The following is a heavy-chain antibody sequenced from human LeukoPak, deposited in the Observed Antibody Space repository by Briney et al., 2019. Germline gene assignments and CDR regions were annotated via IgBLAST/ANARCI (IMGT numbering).Heavy chain of an antibody. J-gene: IGHJ5*02. V-gene: IGHV4-34*01. CDR3: ARLHRRYPNDITMVRGVMEWFDP. CDR1: GGSFSGYY. CDR2: IYYSGST. Sequence: SETLSLTCAVYGGSFSGYYWSWIRQPPGKGLEWIGSIYYSGSTYYNPSLKSRVTISVDTSKNQFSLKLSSVTAADTAVYYCARLHRRYPNDITMVRGVMEWFDPWGQGTLVTVSS. D-gene: IGHD3-10*01.